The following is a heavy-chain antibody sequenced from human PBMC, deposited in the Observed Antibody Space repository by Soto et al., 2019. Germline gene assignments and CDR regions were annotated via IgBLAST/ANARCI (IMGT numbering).Heavy chain of an antibody. CDR1: GFTFSSYG. Sequence: PGGSLRLSCAASGFTFSSYGMHWVRQAPGKGLEWVAVIWYDGSNKYYADSVKGRFTISRDNSKNTLYLQMNSLRAEDTAVYYCARGSAAAGTLVPDDAFDIWGQGTMVTVSS. V-gene: IGHV3-33*01. D-gene: IGHD6-13*01. CDR3: ARGSAAAGTLVPDDAFDI. CDR2: IWYDGSNK. J-gene: IGHJ3*02.